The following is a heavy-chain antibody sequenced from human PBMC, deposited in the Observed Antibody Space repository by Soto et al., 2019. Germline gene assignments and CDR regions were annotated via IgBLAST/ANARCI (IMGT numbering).Heavy chain of an antibody. Sequence: SETLSLTCTVSCGSISSDYWSWIRQPPGKGLEWIGYIYYSGSTNYNPSLKSRVTISVDTSKNQFSLKLSSVTAADTAVYYCARHSGYCSGGSCYEPSYYFDYWGQGTLVTVSS. CDR3: ARHSGYCSGGSCYEPSYYFDY. V-gene: IGHV4-59*08. D-gene: IGHD2-15*01. J-gene: IGHJ4*02. CDR2: IYYSGST. CDR1: CGSISSDY.